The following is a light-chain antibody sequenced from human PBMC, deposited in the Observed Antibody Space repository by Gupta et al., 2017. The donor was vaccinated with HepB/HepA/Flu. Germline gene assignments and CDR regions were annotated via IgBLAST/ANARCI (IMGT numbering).Light chain of an antibody. V-gene: IGKV1-5*03. CDR1: RSISYY. CDR3: QQDQSFWT. Sequence: DIQMTQSPSTLSASVGDRVTITCRASRSISYYLAWYQQKPGKAPKVLISKASRGESGVPSRFSGSGSGTEFTLTSSSRQPDDFANYYCQQDQSFWTFGQGTKVEIK. J-gene: IGKJ1*01. CDR2: KAS.